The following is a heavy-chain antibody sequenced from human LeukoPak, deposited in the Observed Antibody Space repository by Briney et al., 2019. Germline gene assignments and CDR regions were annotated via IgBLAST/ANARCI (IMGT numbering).Heavy chain of an antibody. D-gene: IGHD4-11*01. V-gene: IGHV1-69*16. CDR1: GGTFSRHT. J-gene: IGHJ5*02. Sequence: SVKVSCKASGGTFSRHTISWVRQAPGQGLEWMGGIIPVLGTIDYALDFQGRVTITTDESSSTAYMELTGLRSEDTAVYYCARDNSNYESNWFDPWGPGTLVTVSS. CDR2: IIPVLGTI. CDR3: ARDNSNYESNWFDP.